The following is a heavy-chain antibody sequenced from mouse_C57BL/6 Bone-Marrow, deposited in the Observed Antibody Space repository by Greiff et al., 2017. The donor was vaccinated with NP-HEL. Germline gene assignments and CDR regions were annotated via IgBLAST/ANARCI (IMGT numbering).Heavy chain of an antibody. V-gene: IGHV2-5*01. D-gene: IGHD1-1*01. J-gene: IGHJ4*01. CDR2: IWRGGST. CDR1: GFSLTSYG. Sequence: VQLQQSGPGLVQPSQSLSITCTVSGFSLTSYGVHWVRQSPGKGLEWLGVIWRGGSTDYNAAFMSRLSITKDNSKSQVFFKMNSLQADDTAIYYCAKSYYYGSRWAMDYWGQGTSVTVSS. CDR3: AKSYYYGSRWAMDY.